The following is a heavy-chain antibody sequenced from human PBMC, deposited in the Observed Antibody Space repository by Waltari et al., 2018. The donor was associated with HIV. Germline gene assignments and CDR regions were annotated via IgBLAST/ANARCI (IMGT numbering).Heavy chain of an antibody. CDR2: INPNSGGT. D-gene: IGHD3-16*01. V-gene: IGHV1-2*06. CDR3: ARFWVDAPVGGMDV. J-gene: IGHJ6*02. Sequence: QVQLVQSGAEVKKPGASVKVSCKASGYTFTGYSMHWVRQAPGQGLEWMGRINPNSGGTNYAQKFQGRVTMTRDTSISTAYMELSRLRSDDTAVYYCARFWVDAPVGGMDVWGQGTTVTVSS. CDR1: GYTFTGYS.